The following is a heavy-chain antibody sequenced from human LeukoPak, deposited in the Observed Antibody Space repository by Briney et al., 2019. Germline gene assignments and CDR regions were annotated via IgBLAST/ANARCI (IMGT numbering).Heavy chain of an antibody. V-gene: IGHV4-59*08. CDR2: IYYSGST. CDR3: ARPTGYVWGSYRDDSFGV. CDR1: GGSISNYY. J-gene: IGHJ3*01. D-gene: IGHD3-16*02. Sequence: PSETLSLTCTVSGGSISNYYWSWIRQPPGKGLEWIGYIYYSGSTNYNLSLKSRVTISVDTSKNQLSLKLSSVTAADTAVYYCARPTGYVWGSYRDDSFGVWGQGTMVTVSS.